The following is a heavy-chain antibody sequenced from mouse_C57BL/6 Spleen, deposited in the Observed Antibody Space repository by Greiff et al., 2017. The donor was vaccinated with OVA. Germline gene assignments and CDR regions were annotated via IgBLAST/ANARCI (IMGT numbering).Heavy chain of an antibody. D-gene: IGHD2-13*01. V-gene: IGHV1-15*01. J-gene: IGHJ1*03. CDR2: IDPGTGGT. CDR3: TRGTTGEYFDV. Sequence: VQLQQSGAELVRPGASVTLSCKASGYTFTDYEMHWVKQTPVHGLEWIGAIDPGTGGTAYNQKFKGKAILTADKSSSPAYMELRSLTSEDSAVYYCTRGTTGEYFDVWGTGTTGTVSS. CDR1: GYTFTDYE.